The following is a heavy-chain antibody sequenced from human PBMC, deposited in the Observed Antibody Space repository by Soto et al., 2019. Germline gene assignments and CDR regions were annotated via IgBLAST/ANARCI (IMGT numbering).Heavy chain of an antibody. J-gene: IGHJ5*02. Sequence: QITLKESGPTLVKPTQTLTLTCTFSGFSLTTGGAGVGWIRQPPGKALEWLALIYWNDDSRYNPSLKSRLTITKDTSKNQVVLRITNMDPVDTATYYCAHRGYGNYPRDNWFDPWGQGILVLVSS. D-gene: IGHD4-17*01. CDR3: AHRGYGNYPRDNWFDP. CDR2: IYWNDDS. CDR1: GFSLTTGGAG. V-gene: IGHV2-5*01.